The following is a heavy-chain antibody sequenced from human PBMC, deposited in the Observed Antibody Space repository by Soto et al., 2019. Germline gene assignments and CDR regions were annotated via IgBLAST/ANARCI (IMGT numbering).Heavy chain of an antibody. CDR3: ARDTLGYCSSTSCYQSNWFDP. CDR2: IYYSGST. CDR1: GGSISSYY. V-gene: IGHV4-59*01. D-gene: IGHD2-2*01. J-gene: IGHJ5*02. Sequence: PSETLSLTCTVSGGSISSYYWSWIRQPPGKGLEWIGYIYYSGSTNYNPSLKSRVTISVDTSKNQFSLKLSSVTAADTAVYYCARDTLGYCSSTSCYQSNWFDPWGQGTLVIVSS.